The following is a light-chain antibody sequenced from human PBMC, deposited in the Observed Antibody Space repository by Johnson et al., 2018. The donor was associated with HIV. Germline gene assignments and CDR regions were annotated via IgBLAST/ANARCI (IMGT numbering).Light chain of an antibody. CDR3: GTWDSSLRVGF. Sequence: QAVLTQPPSVSAAPGQKVTISCSGSSSNIGNNYVSWYQQLPGTAPKLLIYENYKRPSGIPDRFSGSKSGTSATLGITGLQTGDEADYYCGTWDSSLRVGFFGTGTKVTVL. CDR1: SSNIGNNY. V-gene: IGLV1-51*02. J-gene: IGLJ1*01. CDR2: ENY.